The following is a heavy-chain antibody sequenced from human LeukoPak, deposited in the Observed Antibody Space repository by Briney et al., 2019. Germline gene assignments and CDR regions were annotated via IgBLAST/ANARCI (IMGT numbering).Heavy chain of an antibody. CDR2: ISWNSGSI. Sequence: GGSLRLSCAASGFTFDDYAMHWVGQAPGKGLEWVSGISWNSGSIGYADSAKGRFTISRDNARNFVYLQLNSLRAEDTAIYYCARDEKDGPLWYWGQGILVFVSS. V-gene: IGHV3-9*01. CDR1: GFTFDDYA. CDR3: ARDEKDGPLWY. J-gene: IGHJ4*02. D-gene: IGHD2-15*01.